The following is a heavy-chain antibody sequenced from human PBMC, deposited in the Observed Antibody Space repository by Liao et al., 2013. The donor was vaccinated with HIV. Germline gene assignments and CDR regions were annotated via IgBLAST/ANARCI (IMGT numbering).Heavy chain of an antibody. CDR3: ARGGSFFDY. J-gene: IGHJ4*02. CDR2: VSSSGNT. Sequence: QLQLQESGPGLLKPSETLSLTCSVSGGSIASYSWNWIRQPAGKGLEWIGRVSSSGNTRYNPSLKSRVTLSVDTSKNRFSLNLNSVTAADTAVYYCARGGSFFDYWGQGAVVTVSS. V-gene: IGHV4-4*07. D-gene: IGHD5-12*01. CDR1: GGSIASYS.